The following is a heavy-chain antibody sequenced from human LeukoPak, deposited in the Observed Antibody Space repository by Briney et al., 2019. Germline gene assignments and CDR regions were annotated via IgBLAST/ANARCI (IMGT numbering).Heavy chain of an antibody. CDR3: ARGNRAHYGMDV. Sequence: ASVKVSCKASGYTFTGYYMHWVRQAPGQGLEWMGWINPNSGGTNYAQKFQGWVTMTRDMSISTAYMELSRLRSDDTAVYYCARGNRAHYGMDVWGQGTTVTVSS. CDR1: GYTFTGYY. CDR2: INPNSGGT. J-gene: IGHJ6*02. D-gene: IGHD1/OR15-1a*01. V-gene: IGHV1-2*04.